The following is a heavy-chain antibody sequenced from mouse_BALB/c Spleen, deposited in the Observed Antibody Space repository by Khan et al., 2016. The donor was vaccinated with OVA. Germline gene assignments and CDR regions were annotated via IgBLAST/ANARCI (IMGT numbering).Heavy chain of an antibody. CDR1: GFTFIDYG. J-gene: IGHJ3*01. V-gene: IGHV5-15*02. Sequence: EVQLQESGGGLVQPGGSRKLSCAASGFTFIDYGMAWVRQTPGKGPEWIAFISSVAHSIYYADTVTGRFTISRENAKNTLYLEMSSLRSDDTAMYYCVRGGFAYWGQGTLVTVSA. CDR3: VRGGFAY. CDR2: ISSVAHSI.